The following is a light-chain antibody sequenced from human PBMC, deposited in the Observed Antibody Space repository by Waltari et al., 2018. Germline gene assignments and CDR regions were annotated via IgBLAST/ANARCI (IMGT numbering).Light chain of an antibody. J-gene: IGLJ3*02. Sequence: GLTQPPSVSKGVRQTATFSCIGDANNVGKYGASWLQQCQGRPPKLVAYRNNSRPSGISERFSASKSRNTAVLTISGLQPEDEADFYCSTRDSSLNAWLFGGGTRLTV. CDR2: RNN. CDR3: STRDSSLNAWL. V-gene: IGLV10-54*04. CDR1: ANNVGKYG.